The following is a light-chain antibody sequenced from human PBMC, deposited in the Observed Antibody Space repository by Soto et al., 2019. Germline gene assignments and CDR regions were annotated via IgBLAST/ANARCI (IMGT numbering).Light chain of an antibody. CDR3: QTWATGIRV. Sequence: QLVLTQSPSASASLGASVKLTCTLSSGHSNYAIAWHQQQPEKGPRYLMNLNSDGSHTKGDGIPHRFSGSSSGAERYLTISSLQSEDEADYYCQTWATGIRVFGGGTKLTVL. CDR2: LNSDGSH. V-gene: IGLV4-69*01. CDR1: SGHSNYA. J-gene: IGLJ3*02.